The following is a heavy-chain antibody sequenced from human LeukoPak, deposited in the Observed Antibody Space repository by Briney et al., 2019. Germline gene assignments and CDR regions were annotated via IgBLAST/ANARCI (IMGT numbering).Heavy chain of an antibody. D-gene: IGHD1-26*01. V-gene: IGHV1-69*13. CDR1: GGTFSSYA. J-gene: IGHJ5*02. Sequence: ASVKVSCKASGGTFSSYAISWVRQAPGQGLEWMGGIIPIFGTANYAQKFQGRVTITADESTSTAYMELSSLRSEDTAVYYCARVATRPTDNWFDPWGQGTLVTVSS. CDR3: ARVATRPTDNWFDP. CDR2: IIPIFGTA.